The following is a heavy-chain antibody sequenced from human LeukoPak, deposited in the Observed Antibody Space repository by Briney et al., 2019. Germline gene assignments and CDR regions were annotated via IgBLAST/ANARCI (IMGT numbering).Heavy chain of an antibody. CDR2: ISSSGSTI. J-gene: IGHJ4*02. D-gene: IGHD4-17*01. Sequence: GGSLRLSCAASGFTFSSYERNWVRHAPGKGLEWVSYISSSGSTIYYADSVKGRFTISRDNAKNSLYLQMNSLRAEDTAVYYCASLYGDYGADYWGQGTLVPVSS. CDR3: ASLYGDYGADY. V-gene: IGHV3-48*03. CDR1: GFTFSSYE.